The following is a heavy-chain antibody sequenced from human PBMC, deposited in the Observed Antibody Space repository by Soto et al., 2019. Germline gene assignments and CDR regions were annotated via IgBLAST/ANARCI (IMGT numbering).Heavy chain of an antibody. Sequence: SETLSLTCTVSGDSIRSYYWSWIRQPPGKGLEWIGYFYYTGSTTYNPSLKSRVTISVDTSKNQFSLKLISVTAADTAVYYCARTKEDSSGWYFDPWGQGTLVTVSS. CDR3: ARTKEDSSGWYFDP. J-gene: IGHJ5*02. V-gene: IGHV4-59*13. D-gene: IGHD6-19*01. CDR2: FYYTGST. CDR1: GDSIRSYY.